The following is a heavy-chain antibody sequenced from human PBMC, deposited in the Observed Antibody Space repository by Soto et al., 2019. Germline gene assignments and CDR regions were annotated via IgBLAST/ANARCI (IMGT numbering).Heavy chain of an antibody. J-gene: IGHJ5*02. CDR1: GFSLITSGVG. CDR2: IYWADDK. V-gene: IGHV2-5*02. D-gene: IGHD6-13*01. Sequence: QITLKASGPTLVKPTQTLTLTCTFSGFSLITSGVGVVWISQPPGQALEWLGIIYWADDKRYSPSLKSRLTTTKATSKNQVVFTMTNMHPVDTGTYYCSDNLVAGTSRFDPWGEETIVTVSS. CDR3: SDNLVAGTSRFDP.